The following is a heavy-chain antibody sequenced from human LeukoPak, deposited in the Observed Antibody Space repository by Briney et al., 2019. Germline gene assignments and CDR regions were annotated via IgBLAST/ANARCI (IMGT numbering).Heavy chain of an antibody. CDR1: GFTFSSYA. CDR3: AKDSGDTSGNWFDP. J-gene: IGHJ5*02. V-gene: IGHV3-23*01. D-gene: IGHD6-19*01. CDR2: ISGSGGIT. Sequence: PGGSLRLSCAASGFTFSSYAMSWVRQAPGKGLEWVSSISGSGGITYYTYSVKGRFTISRDNSKNTLFLQMNSLRAEDTAVYYCAKDSGDTSGNWFDPWGQGTLVTVSS.